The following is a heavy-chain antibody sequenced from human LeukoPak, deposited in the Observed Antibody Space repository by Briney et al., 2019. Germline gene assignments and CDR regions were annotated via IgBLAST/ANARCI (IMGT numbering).Heavy chain of an antibody. CDR3: ARDARDTSTYFRL. V-gene: IGHV1-18*01. D-gene: IGHD2/OR15-2a*01. CDR1: GYTFTSYG. CDR2: ISIYSGNT. J-gene: IGHJ4*02. Sequence: ASVKVSCRASGYTFTSYGLSWVRQAPGQEFEWMGWISIYSGNTKYAQNLQGRVTMTRDTSTSTAYMELGSLTSDDTAVYYCARDARDTSTYFRLWGQGTLVTVSS.